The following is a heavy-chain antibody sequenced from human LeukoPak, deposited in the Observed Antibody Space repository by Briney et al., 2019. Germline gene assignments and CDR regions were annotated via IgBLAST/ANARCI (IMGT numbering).Heavy chain of an antibody. CDR3: ARDRTYSSGWYVFDY. D-gene: IGHD6-19*01. CDR1: GFMFSSNW. Sequence: PGGSLRLSCAASGFMFSSNWMSWVRLAPGKGLEWVANIKEDGTETYYVDSVKGRFTISRDNAKNSLYLQMNSLRVEDTAVYYCARDRTYSSGWYVFDYWGQGTLVTVSS. CDR2: IKEDGTET. V-gene: IGHV3-7*03. J-gene: IGHJ4*02.